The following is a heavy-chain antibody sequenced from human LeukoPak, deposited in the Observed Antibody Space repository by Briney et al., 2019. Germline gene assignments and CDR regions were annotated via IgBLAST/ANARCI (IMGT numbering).Heavy chain of an antibody. J-gene: IGHJ4*02. D-gene: IGHD1-1*01. CDR2: IRYDGSNK. CDR3: AKDKDPWKSTSISDFEY. CDR1: GFTFSTYG. V-gene: IGHV3-30*02. Sequence: GGSLRLSCAASGFTFSTYGMHWVRQAPGKGLERVAFIRYDGSNKYYADSVKGRFTISRDNSKNTLYLQMNSLRAEDTAVYFCAKDKDPWKSTSISDFEYWGQGTLVTVSS.